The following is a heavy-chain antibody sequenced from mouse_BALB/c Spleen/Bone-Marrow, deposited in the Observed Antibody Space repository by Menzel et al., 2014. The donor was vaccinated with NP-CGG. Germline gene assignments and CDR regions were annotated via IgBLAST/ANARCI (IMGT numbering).Heavy chain of an antibody. CDR1: GFSLTSYG. CDR3: ARGDYSG. CDR2: IWAGGST. Sequence: VKLVESGPGLVAPSQSLSITCTVSGFSLTSYGVHWVRQPPGKGLEWLGVIWAGGSTNYNSALMSRLSISKGNSKSQVFLKMNSPQTDDTAMYYCARGDYSGWGQGTLVTVSA. J-gene: IGHJ3*02. V-gene: IGHV2-9*02. D-gene: IGHD1-1*01.